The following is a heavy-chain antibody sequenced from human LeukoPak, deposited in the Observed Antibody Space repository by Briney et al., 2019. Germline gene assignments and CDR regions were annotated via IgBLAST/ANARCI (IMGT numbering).Heavy chain of an antibody. V-gene: IGHV3-64*01. J-gene: IGHJ3*02. D-gene: IGHD3-3*01. Sequence: GGSLRLSCAASGFTFSSYAMHWVRQAPGKGLEYVSAISSNGGSTYYANSVKGRFTISRDNSKNTLYLQMGSLRAEDMAVYYCARGRVALNAFDIWGQGTMVTVSS. CDR3: ARGRVALNAFDI. CDR2: ISSNGGST. CDR1: GFTFSSYA.